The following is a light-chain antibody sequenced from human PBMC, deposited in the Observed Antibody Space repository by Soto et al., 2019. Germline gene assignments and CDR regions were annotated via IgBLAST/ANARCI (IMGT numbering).Light chain of an antibody. V-gene: IGKV3-11*01. Sequence: IVLTHSPATLSLSPWARATLSFRASQSVSSYLAWYQQKPGQAPRLLIYDASNRATGIPARFSGSGSGTEFTLTISSLQSEDFAVYYCQQYNNWPLTFGGGTKVDI. CDR3: QQYNNWPLT. CDR1: QSVSSY. CDR2: DAS. J-gene: IGKJ4*01.